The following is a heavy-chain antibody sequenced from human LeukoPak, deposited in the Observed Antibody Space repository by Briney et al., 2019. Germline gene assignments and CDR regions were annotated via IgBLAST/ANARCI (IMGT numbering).Heavy chain of an antibody. CDR2: MNPNSGNT. CDR3: ARWGVPGYYYYGMDV. J-gene: IGHJ6*02. V-gene: IGHV1-8*01. Sequence: ASVKVTFKASGYTYTSYDINWVRQATGQGLEWMGWMNPNSGNTGYAQKFQGRVTMTRNTSISTAYMELSSLRSEDTAVYYCARWGVPGYYYYGMDVWGQGTTVTVSS. D-gene: IGHD3-16*01. CDR1: GYTYTSYD.